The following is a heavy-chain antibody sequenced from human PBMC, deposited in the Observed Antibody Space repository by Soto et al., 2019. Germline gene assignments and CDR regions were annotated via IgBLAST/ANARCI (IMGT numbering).Heavy chain of an antibody. CDR3: TRGVSYGFDF. D-gene: IGHD3-10*01. V-gene: IGHV3-48*01. Sequence: HPGGSLGLSCVASGFSFSIYSMNWVRQAPGKGLEWVSYMTSDSKTIHYADSVKGRFTISRDNAKNSVFLQMNSLRAEDTAVYYCTRGVSYGFDFWGQGTMVTVSS. CDR2: MTSDSKTI. J-gene: IGHJ3*01. CDR1: GFSFSIYS.